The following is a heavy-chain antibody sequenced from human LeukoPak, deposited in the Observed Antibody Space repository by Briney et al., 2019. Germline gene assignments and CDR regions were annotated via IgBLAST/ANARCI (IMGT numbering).Heavy chain of an antibody. Sequence: GGSLRLSCAASGFRFSDYYMSWIRQAPGKGLEWVSYIGSSGNNIYYADSVMGRFTISRDNAENSLYLQMNSLRAEDTAVYYCARDKNWNYVSWGQGTLVTVSS. CDR3: ARDKNWNYVS. J-gene: IGHJ4*02. CDR1: GFRFSDYY. V-gene: IGHV3-11*01. CDR2: IGSSGNNI. D-gene: IGHD1-7*01.